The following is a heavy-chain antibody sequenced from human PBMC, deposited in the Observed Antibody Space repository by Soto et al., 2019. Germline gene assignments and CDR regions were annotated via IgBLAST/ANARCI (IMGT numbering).Heavy chain of an antibody. CDR2: IYSAGST. V-gene: IGHV3-66*01. CDR1: VTVTSNY. D-gene: IGHD6-19*01. CDR3: ARDTVAVAGKDY. J-gene: IGHJ4*02. Sequence: EVQLVESGGGLVQPGGSLRLSCAASVTVTSNYMTWVRQAPGKGLEWVSVIYSAGSTYYADSVKGRFTISRDNSRNTLYLQMNGLRAEDPAVYYGARDTVAVAGKDYWGQGTLVTVSS.